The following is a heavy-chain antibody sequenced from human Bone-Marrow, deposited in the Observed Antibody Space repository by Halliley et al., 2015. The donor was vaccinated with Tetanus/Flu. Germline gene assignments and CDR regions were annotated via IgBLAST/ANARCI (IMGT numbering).Heavy chain of an antibody. Sequence: GLVKPSETLSLTCTVSGGSISSYYWTWIRQPPGKGLEWIGYIYNSGTTNYSPSLKSRVTISVDTSKNKFSLKLRSVTAADTAVYYCARGNPGNTRGWYWRQMIDYWGQGTLVAVSS. CDR3: ARGNPGNTRGWYWRQMIDY. CDR2: IYNSGTT. J-gene: IGHJ4*02. CDR1: GGSISSYY. V-gene: IGHV4-59*01. D-gene: IGHD6-19*01.